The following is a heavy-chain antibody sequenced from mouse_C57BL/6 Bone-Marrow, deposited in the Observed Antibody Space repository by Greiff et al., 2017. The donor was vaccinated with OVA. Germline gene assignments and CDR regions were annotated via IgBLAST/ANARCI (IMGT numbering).Heavy chain of an antibody. CDR3: ARSVLYDSRGPWFAY. CDR2: ILPGSGST. V-gene: IGHV1-9*01. CDR1: GYTFTGYW. Sequence: VKLMESGAELMKPGASVKLSCKATGYTFTGYWIEWVKQRPGHGLEWIGEILPGSGSTNYNEKFKGKATFTADKSSNTAYMQLSSLTTEDSAIYYCARSVLYDSRGPWFAYWGQGTLVTVSA. D-gene: IGHD1-1*01. J-gene: IGHJ3*01.